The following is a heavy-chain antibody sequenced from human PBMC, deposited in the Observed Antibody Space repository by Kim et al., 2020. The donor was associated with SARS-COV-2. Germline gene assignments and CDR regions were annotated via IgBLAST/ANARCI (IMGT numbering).Heavy chain of an antibody. CDR2: INPNSGGT. D-gene: IGHD3-22*01. J-gene: IGHJ6*02. V-gene: IGHV1-2*06. CDR3: ASGDYYDSSGYYGPYYYYGMDV. CDR1: GYTFTGYY. Sequence: ASVKVSCKASGYTFTGYYMHWVRQAPGQGLEWMGRINPNSGGTNYAQKFQGRVTMTRDTSISTAYMELSRLRSDDTAVYYCASGDYYDSSGYYGPYYYYGMDVWGQGTTVTVSS.